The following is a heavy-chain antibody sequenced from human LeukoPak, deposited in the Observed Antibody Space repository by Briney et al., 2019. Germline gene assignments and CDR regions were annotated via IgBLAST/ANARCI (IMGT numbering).Heavy chain of an antibody. CDR2: IYYGGST. CDR3: ARLGDYYDSSGYFDAFDI. J-gene: IGHJ3*02. D-gene: IGHD3-22*01. CDR1: GGSISSSSYH. Sequence: SATLSLTWTVSGGSISSSSYHWGWIRQPPGKWLEWIGTIYYGGSTCYHPSPKSRVTMSVDTSKRQCSFKLTSVTAADAAVYYCARLGDYYDSSGYFDAFDIWGQGTMVTVFS. V-gene: IGHV4-39*01.